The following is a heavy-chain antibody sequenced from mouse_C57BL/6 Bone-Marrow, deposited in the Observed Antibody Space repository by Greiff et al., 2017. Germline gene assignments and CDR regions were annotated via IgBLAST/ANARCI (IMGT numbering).Heavy chain of an antibody. CDR1: GYTFTSYW. J-gene: IGHJ1*03. V-gene: IGHV1-64*01. D-gene: IGHD1-1*01. CDR3: ARSYDYGSSHWYFDV. CDR2: IHPNSGST. Sequence: QVQLQQPGAELVKPGASVTLSCKASGYTFTSYWMHWVKQRPGHGLEWLGMIHPNSGSTNYNEKFKSKATLTVDKSSSTAYMQLSSLTSEDSAVYYCARSYDYGSSHWYFDVWGTGTTVTVSS.